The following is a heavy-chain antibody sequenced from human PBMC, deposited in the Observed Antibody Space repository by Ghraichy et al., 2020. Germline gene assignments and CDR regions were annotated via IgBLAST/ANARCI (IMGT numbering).Heavy chain of an antibody. V-gene: IGHV4-39*01. Sequence: SETLSLTCTVSGGSISSNIYYWGWIRQPPGKGLEWIGYINYSGTTYYNASLESRVTISIDTSKNQFSLKLRSVTATDTAVYYCARRYGSGEVYFDPWGHGTRVTVSS. J-gene: IGHJ5*02. CDR1: GGSISSNIYY. D-gene: IGHD3-10*01. CDR3: ARRYGSGEVYFDP. CDR2: INYSGTT.